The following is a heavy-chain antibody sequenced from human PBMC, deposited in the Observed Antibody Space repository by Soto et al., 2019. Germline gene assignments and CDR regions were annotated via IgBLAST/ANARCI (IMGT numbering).Heavy chain of an antibody. V-gene: IGHV4-59*08. CDR2: IYYTGTT. Sequence: SEALPLTCTVSGGSIRDYYWSWFRQPPGKGLEWIGYIYYTGTTTYNPSLKSRLSISEDTSKNQFSLKLSSVTSADTAVYYCARLGGYYQAFDNWGQGTLVTVS. D-gene: IGHD3-22*01. CDR3: ARLGGYYQAFDN. J-gene: IGHJ4*02. CDR1: GGSIRDYY.